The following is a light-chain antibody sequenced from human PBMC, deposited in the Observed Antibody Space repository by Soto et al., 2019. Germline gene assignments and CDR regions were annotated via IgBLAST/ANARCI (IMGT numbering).Light chain of an antibody. CDR3: SSFTSNRSYV. V-gene: IGLV2-14*03. Sequence: QSVLTQPTSVSGSPGQSITISCTGNHNDIGTYDYVSWYQRHPGRAPRLLIHGVTTRPSGISGRFSASKSGLTASLTISGLQPEDEADYYCSSFTSNRSYVFGHGTKLTV. J-gene: IGLJ2*01. CDR1: HNDIGTYDY. CDR2: GVT.